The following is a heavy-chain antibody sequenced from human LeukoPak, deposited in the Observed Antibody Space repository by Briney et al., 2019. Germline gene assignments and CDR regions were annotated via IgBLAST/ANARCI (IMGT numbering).Heavy chain of an antibody. Sequence: SETLSLTCTVSGGSISSGSYYWGWIRQPPGKGLEWIGSIYYSGSTYYNPSLKSRVTISVDTSKNQFSLKLSSVTAADTAVYYCARPSKCGWYRAYFDYWGQGTLVTVSS. V-gene: IGHV4-39*01. D-gene: IGHD6-19*01. CDR1: GGSISSGSYY. CDR3: ARPSKCGWYRAYFDY. CDR2: IYYSGST. J-gene: IGHJ4*02.